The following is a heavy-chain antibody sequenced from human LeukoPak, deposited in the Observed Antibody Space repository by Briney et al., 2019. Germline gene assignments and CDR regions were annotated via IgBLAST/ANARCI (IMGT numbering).Heavy chain of an antibody. CDR1: GFTVSSNY. CDR2: IYSGGST. CDR3: ARVGQVVVISDWYFDL. V-gene: IGHV3-53*01. Sequence: GGSLRLSCAASGFTVSSNYMSWVRQAPGKGLEWVSVIYSGGSTYYADSVKGRFTISRDNSKNTLYLQMNSLRAEDTAVYYCARVGQVVVISDWYFDLWGRGTLVTVSS. J-gene: IGHJ2*01. D-gene: IGHD3-22*01.